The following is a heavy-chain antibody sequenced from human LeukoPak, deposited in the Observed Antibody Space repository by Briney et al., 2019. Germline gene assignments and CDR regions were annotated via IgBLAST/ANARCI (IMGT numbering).Heavy chain of an antibody. Sequence: ASVKVSCKASGYTFTSYYMHWVRQAPGQGLEWMGIINPSGGSTSYAQKFQGRVTMTRDTSTSTVYMELSSLRSGDTAVYYCARAHPHDNYYDIWGQGTMVTVSS. J-gene: IGHJ3*02. CDR1: GYTFTSYY. D-gene: IGHD3-10*01. V-gene: IGHV1-46*01. CDR2: INPSGGST. CDR3: ARAHPHDNYYDI.